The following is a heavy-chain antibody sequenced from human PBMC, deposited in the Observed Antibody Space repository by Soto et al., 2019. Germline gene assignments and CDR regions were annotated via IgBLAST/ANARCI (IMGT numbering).Heavy chain of an antibody. V-gene: IGHV4-34*01. CDR1: GGSFSGYY. CDR3: ARGPAAGYYFDY. D-gene: IGHD6-13*01. CDR2: INHSGST. J-gene: IGHJ4*02. Sequence: PSETLSLTCAVYGGSFSGYYWSWIRQPPGKGLEWIGEINHSGSTNYNPSLKSRVTISVDTSKNQFSLKLSSVTAADTAVYYCARGPAAGYYFDYWGQGTLVTV.